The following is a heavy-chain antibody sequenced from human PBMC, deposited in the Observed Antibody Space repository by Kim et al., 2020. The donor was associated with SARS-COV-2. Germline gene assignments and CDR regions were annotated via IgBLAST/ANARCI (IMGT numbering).Heavy chain of an antibody. Sequence: DSGKSRFTISKDNSKNTLYLRMNSLGAEDTAVYYCARDIPLYEGGVYFDYWGQGTLVTVSS. V-gene: IGHV3-30*07. CDR3: ARDIPLYEGGVYFDY. D-gene: IGHD3-22*01. J-gene: IGHJ4*02.